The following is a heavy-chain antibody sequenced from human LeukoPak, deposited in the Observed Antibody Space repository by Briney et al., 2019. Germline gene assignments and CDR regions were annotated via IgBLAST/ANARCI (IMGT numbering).Heavy chain of an antibody. Sequence: GGSLRLSCEASGFTFSLYWMSWVRQAPGKGLEWVANIKQDGSEKYYMDSVKGRFTISRDNVKNSMYLQMNSLRADDTAVYYCAKDGDTGGYTDWGQGTLVTVSS. CDR3: AKDGDTGGYTD. V-gene: IGHV3-7*01. D-gene: IGHD2-8*02. CDR2: IKQDGSEK. J-gene: IGHJ4*02. CDR1: GFTFSLYW.